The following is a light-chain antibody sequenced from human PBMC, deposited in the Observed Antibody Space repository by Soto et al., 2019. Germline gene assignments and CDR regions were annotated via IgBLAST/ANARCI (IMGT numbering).Light chain of an antibody. CDR1: NSNVGIGYV. V-gene: IGLV1-40*01. CDR3: QSYDISLHNYV. Sequence: QSVLAQPPSASGTPGQRVTMSCSGKNSNVGIGYVYWYQQLPGSAPKLLIYGDNNRPSGVPDRFSGSKSGTSASLAITRLQAEDEADYYCQSYDISLHNYVFGTGTKLTVL. J-gene: IGLJ1*01. CDR2: GDN.